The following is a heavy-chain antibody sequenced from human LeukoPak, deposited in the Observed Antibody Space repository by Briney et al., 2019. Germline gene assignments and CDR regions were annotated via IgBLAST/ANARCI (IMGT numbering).Heavy chain of an antibody. CDR1: GCTFSNFG. Sequence: GGSVRLSCAASGCTFSNFGMSGVRQAPGRGLEWVSGISGGGDTTYYAESVKGRFTISRDNSKNTLFLQMNSLSAEDTAVYYCAKTNGYYDYWGQGTLVAVSS. D-gene: IGHD3-22*01. CDR2: ISGGGDTT. J-gene: IGHJ4*02. CDR3: AKTNGYYDY. V-gene: IGHV3-23*01.